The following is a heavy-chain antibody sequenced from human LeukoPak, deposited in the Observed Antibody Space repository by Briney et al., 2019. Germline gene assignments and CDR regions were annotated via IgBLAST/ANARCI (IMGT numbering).Heavy chain of an antibody. Sequence: PSETLSLTCNVSGDSIRSYNFFWGWIRQPPGKGLEWIGSIFYSGNTYYNPSLKSRVTISADTSRNQFSLQVTSVTAADTAVYYCARASSGYYWDFDYWGQGTLVTFSS. CDR2: IFYSGNT. J-gene: IGHJ4*02. V-gene: IGHV4-39*01. CDR3: ARASSGYYWDFDY. CDR1: GDSIRSYNFF. D-gene: IGHD3-22*01.